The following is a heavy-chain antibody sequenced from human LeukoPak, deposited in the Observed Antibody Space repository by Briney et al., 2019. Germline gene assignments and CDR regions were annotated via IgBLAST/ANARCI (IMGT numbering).Heavy chain of an antibody. J-gene: IGHJ4*02. CDR2: IIPIFGTA. Sequence: RASVKVSCKASVGTFSSYAISWVRQAPGQGLEWMGGIIPIFGTANYAQKFQGRVTITADESTSTAYMELSSLRSEDTAVYYCARHSGYDLGYFDYWGQGTLVTVSS. V-gene: IGHV1-69*13. CDR3: ARHSGYDLGYFDY. D-gene: IGHD5-12*01. CDR1: VGTFSSYA.